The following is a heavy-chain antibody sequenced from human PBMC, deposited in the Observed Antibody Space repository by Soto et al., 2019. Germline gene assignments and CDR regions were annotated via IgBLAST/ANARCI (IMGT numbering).Heavy chain of an antibody. J-gene: IGHJ6*02. D-gene: IGHD6-6*01. CDR1: GFTFSSYA. V-gene: IGHV3-30*18. Sequence: GGSLRLSCAASGFTFSSYAMHWVRQAPGKGLEWLAFISTDGGNKYYADSLKGRLTISRDNSKNTLYLQMNSLRSDDTALYYCTKDQEYIGPGIHQTYYYYYGMDIWGQGTTVTVSS. CDR3: TKDQEYIGPGIHQTYYYYYGMDI. CDR2: ISTDGGNK.